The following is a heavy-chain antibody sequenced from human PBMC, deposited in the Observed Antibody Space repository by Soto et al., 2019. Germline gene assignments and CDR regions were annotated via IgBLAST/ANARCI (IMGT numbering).Heavy chain of an antibody. CDR3: ARDRPATMYSSTYSTFDY. V-gene: IGHV3-7*01. J-gene: IGHJ4*02. CDR2: IKQDGSEK. Sequence: QAGGSLRLSCAASGFTFSSYWMSWVRQAPGKGLEWVANIKQDGSEKHYVDSVRGRFSISRDNAKKSLYLQMNSLRAEDTAVYYCARDRPATMYSSTYSTFDYWGQGTLVTVSS. CDR1: GFTFSSYW. D-gene: IGHD6-13*01.